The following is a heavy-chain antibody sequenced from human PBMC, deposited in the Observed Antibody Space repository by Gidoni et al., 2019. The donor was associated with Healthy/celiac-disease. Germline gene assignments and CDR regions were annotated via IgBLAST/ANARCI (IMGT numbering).Heavy chain of an antibody. CDR2: IRGSGGST. V-gene: IGHV3-23*01. CDR1: GVTFSSSA. Sequence: EVQLLESGGGLVQPGGSLRLSCAASGVTFSSSAMSWVRQAPGQGLEWVSAIRGSGGSTYYADSVKGRFTISRDNSKNTLYLQMNSLRAEDTAVYYCAKNPNIVVVPAATDYWYFDLWGRGTLVTVSS. D-gene: IGHD2-2*01. J-gene: IGHJ2*01. CDR3: AKNPNIVVVPAATDYWYFDL.